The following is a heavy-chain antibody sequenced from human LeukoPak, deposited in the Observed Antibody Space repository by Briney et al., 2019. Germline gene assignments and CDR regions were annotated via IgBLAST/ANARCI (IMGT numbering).Heavy chain of an antibody. J-gene: IGHJ6*02. CDR1: GGSFSGYY. CDR3: ARGLRAHPSQYYYGMDV. D-gene: IGHD4-17*01. Sequence: PSETLSLTCAVYGGSFSGYYWSWIRQPPGKGLEWIGEINHSGSTNYNPSLKSRVTISVDTSKNQFSLKLSSVTAADTAVYYCARGLRAHPSQYYYGMDVWGQGTTVTVSS. V-gene: IGHV4-34*01. CDR2: INHSGST.